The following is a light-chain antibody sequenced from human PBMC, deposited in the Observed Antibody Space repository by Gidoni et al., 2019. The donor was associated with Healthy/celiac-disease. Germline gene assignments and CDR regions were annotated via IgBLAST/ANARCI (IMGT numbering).Light chain of an antibody. V-gene: IGKV2-30*02. J-gene: IGKJ2*01. CDR2: KVS. CDR3: MQSSHWPHT. Sequence: DAVMTQSPLSLPVTLGQPSSISCRSSQSLVHRDGNTYLNWFQQRPVQSPRRLIYKVSNRDSGVPDRLSGSGSSTDFTLKISRVEAEDVGVYYCMQSSHWPHTLXQXTRLEIK. CDR1: QSLVHRDGNTY.